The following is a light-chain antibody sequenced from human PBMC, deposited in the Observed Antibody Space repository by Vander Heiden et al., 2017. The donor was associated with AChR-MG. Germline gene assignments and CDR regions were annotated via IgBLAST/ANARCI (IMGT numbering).Light chain of an antibody. CDR1: PSLVYSEGNTH. CDR2: MVS. V-gene: IGKV2-30*01. CDR3: MPIPRWPLFP. Sequence: DVVMTQSPLSLPVTLGQPASISCRSSPSLVYSEGNTHLNWFQQRPGQSPRRLIYMVSTRDAGVPDGFCGCGCGSDFTLHFSGGGAAEVGVYYCMPIPRWPLFPFGHGTKVDIK. J-gene: IGKJ3*01.